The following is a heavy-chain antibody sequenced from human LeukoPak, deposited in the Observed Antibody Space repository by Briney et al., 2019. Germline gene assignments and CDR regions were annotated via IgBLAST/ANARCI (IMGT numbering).Heavy chain of an antibody. D-gene: IGHD2-21*02. CDR3: ARGANIVVVTANNWFDP. V-gene: IGHV1-2*02. Sequence: ASVKVSCKASGYTFTGYYMHWVRQAPGQGLEWMGWINPNSGGTNYAQKFQGRVTMTRDTSISTAYMELTRLRSDDTAVYYCARGANIVVVTANNWFDPWGQGTLVTVSS. J-gene: IGHJ5*02. CDR1: GYTFTGYY. CDR2: INPNSGGT.